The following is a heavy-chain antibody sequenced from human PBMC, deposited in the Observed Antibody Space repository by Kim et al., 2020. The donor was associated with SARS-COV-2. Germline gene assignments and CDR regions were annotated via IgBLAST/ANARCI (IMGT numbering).Heavy chain of an antibody. J-gene: IGHJ6*03. CDR2: IRSKANSYAT. V-gene: IGHV3-73*01. D-gene: IGHD3-22*01. Sequence: GGSLRLSCAASGFTFSGSAMHWVRQASGKGLVWVGRIRSKANSYATAYAASVKGRFTISRDDSKNTAYLQMNSLKTEDTAVYYCTRGYYDSSGYYYYYYYMNVWGKGTTVTVSS. CDR1: GFTFSGSA. CDR3: TRGYYDSSGYYYYYYYMNV.